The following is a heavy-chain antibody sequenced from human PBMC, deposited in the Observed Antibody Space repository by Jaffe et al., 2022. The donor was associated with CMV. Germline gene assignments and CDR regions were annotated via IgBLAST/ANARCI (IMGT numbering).Heavy chain of an antibody. V-gene: IGHV3-15*01. CDR2: IKSKTDGGTT. J-gene: IGHJ4*02. CDR1: GFTFSNAW. Sequence: EVQLVESGGGLVKPGGSLRLSCAASGFTFSNAWMSWVRQAPGKGLEWVGRIKSKTDGGTTDYAAPVKGRFTISRDDSKNTLYLQMNSLKTEDTAVYYCTTDPISFLYYYDSSGYYYFDYWGQGTLVTVSS. D-gene: IGHD3-22*01. CDR3: TTDPISFLYYYDSSGYYYFDY.